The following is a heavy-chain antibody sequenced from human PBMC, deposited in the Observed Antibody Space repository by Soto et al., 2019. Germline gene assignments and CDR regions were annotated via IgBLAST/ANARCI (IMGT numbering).Heavy chain of an antibody. D-gene: IGHD2-8*01. J-gene: IGHJ4*02. V-gene: IGHV3-15*01. CDR2: IKSKTDGGTT. Sequence: GGSLRLSCAASGFTFSNAWMSWVRQAPGKGLEWVGRIKSKTDGGTTDYAAPVKGRFTISRDDSKNTLYLQMNSLKTEDTAVYYCTSLYCTNGVCYFDYWGQGTLVTVSS. CDR3: TSLYCTNGVCYFDY. CDR1: GFTFSNAW.